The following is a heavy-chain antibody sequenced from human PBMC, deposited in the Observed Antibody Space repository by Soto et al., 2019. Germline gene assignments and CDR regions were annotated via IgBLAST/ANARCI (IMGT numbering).Heavy chain of an antibody. CDR3: AKTYYDFLSGYDPNNYGMDV. CDR1: GFTFSSYS. J-gene: IGHJ6*02. D-gene: IGHD3-3*01. CDR2: ISSSSSTI. V-gene: IGHV3-48*02. Sequence: EVQLVESGGGLVQPGGSLRLSCAASGFTFSSYSMNWVRQAPGKGLEWVSYISSSSSTIYYADSVKGRFTISRDNAKNSLYLQMNSLRDEDTALYYCAKTYYDFLSGYDPNNYGMDVWGQGTTVTVSS.